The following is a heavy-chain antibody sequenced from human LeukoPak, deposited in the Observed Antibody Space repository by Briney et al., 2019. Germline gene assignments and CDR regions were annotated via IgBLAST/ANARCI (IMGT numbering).Heavy chain of an antibody. J-gene: IGHJ5*02. CDR2: ISAYNGNT. Sequence: ASVKVSCKASGYTFTSYGISWVRQAPGQGLEWMGWISAYNGNTNYAQKLQGRVTMTTDTSTSTAYMELRSLRSDDTAVYYCARDRTYCGGDCHSGWFDPWGQGTLVTVSS. CDR3: ARDRTYCGGDCHSGWFDP. V-gene: IGHV1-18*01. D-gene: IGHD2-21*02. CDR1: GYTFTSYG.